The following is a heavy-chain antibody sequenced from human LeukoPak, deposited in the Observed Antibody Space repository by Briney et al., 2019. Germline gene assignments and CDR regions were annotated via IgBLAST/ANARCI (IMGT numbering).Heavy chain of an antibody. D-gene: IGHD1-26*01. CDR2: IRQDGGEE. J-gene: IGHJ4*02. V-gene: IGHV3-7*01. Sequence: PGGSLRLSCVASGFAFSSYWMTWVRQAPGKGLGWVANIRQDGGEEYYVDSVRGRFTISRDNAKNSLFLQMNSLRVEDTAVYYCARLGGSYYTYWGQGTLVTVSS. CDR3: ARLGGSYYTY. CDR1: GFAFSSYW.